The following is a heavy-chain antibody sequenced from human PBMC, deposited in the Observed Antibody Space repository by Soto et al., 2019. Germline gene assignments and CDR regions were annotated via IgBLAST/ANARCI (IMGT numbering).Heavy chain of an antibody. CDR3: ARQATANYGDYYFDY. CDR1: GDSISSRAYY. J-gene: IGHJ4*02. D-gene: IGHD4-17*01. CDR2: TYYSGTT. V-gene: IGHV4-39*01. Sequence: PSETLSLTCTVSGDSISSRAYYWGWIRQPPGKGLEWIGSTYYSGTTYYNPSLKSRVIISVNTSKIQFSLNLSSVTAADTAVYYCARQATANYGDYYFDYWGQGTLVTVSS.